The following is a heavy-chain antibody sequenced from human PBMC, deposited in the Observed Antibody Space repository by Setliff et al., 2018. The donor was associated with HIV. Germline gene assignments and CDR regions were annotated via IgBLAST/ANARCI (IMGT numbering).Heavy chain of an antibody. V-gene: IGHV3-30*02. CDR2: IRYDGDNK. CDR1: GFTFSGYG. J-gene: IGHJ6*03. CDR3: AKAFGYCSGGSCPVLMDV. D-gene: IGHD2-15*01. Sequence: GGSLRLSCAASGFTFSGYGMYWVRQAPGKGMEWVAFIRYDGDNKYYADSVKGRFTISRDNSKNTLYLQMNSLRAKDAAVYYCAKAFGYCSGGSCPVLMDVWGKGTTVTVSS.